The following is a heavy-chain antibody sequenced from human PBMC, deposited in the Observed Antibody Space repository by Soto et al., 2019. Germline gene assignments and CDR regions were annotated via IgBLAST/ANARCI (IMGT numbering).Heavy chain of an antibody. CDR1: GFSLNTYGVG. D-gene: IGHD3-16*01. CDR3: ARALGSWGAYYFDY. J-gene: IGHJ4*02. Sequence: QITLKESGPTLVKPTQTLTLTCTVSGFSLNTYGVGVGWIRQPPGKALEWLALIYWDDDKRYSPSLKSRLTITKDTSKNQVVLTMTNMDPEDTVTYYCARALGSWGAYYFDYWGQGPLVTVSS. CDR2: IYWDDDK. V-gene: IGHV2-5*02.